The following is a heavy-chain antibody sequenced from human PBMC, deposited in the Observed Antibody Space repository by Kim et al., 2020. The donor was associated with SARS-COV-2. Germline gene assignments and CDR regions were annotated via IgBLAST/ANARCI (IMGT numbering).Heavy chain of an antibody. J-gene: IGHJ5*02. V-gene: IGHV4-59*01. CDR1: GGSISSYY. CDR3: ARGGWGSGWFDP. Sequence: SETLSLTCTVSGGSISSYYWSWIRQPPGKGLEWIGYIYYSGSTNYNPSLKSRVTISVDTSKNQFSLKLSSVTAADTAVYYCARGGWGSGWFDPWGQGTLVTVSS. CDR2: IYYSGST. D-gene: IGHD7-27*01.